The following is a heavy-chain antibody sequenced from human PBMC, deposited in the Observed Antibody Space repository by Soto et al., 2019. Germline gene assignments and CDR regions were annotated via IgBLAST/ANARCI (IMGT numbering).Heavy chain of an antibody. V-gene: IGHV3-30-3*01. Sequence: QVQLVESGGGVVQPGRSLRLSCAASGFIFLGYAMHWVRQAPGKGLECEAVISYDGNPQYYADSVKGRFTVSRDNSTDMQPVQMNNSRHEDTAMYYGAKETNAYDIIFCGQGTLVTVSS. CDR2: ISYDGNPQ. D-gene: IGHD3-9*01. CDR1: GFIFLGYA. J-gene: IGHJ4*02. CDR3: AKETNAYDIIF.